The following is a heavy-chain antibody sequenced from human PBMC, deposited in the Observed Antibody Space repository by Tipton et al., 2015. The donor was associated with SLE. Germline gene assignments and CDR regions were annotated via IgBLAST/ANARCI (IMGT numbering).Heavy chain of an antibody. CDR2: IYTSGST. Sequence: TLSLTCTVSGGSISSGSYYWSWIRQPAGKGLEWIGRIYTSGSTNYNPSLKSRVTISVDTSKNQFSRKLSSVTAADTAVYYCARGTYPSQAFDYWGQGTLVTVSS. J-gene: IGHJ4*02. CDR1: GGSISSGSYY. CDR3: ARGTYPSQAFDY. V-gene: IGHV4-61*02. D-gene: IGHD1-14*01.